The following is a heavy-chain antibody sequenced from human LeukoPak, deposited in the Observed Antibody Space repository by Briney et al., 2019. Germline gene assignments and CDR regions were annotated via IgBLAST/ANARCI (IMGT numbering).Heavy chain of an antibody. D-gene: IGHD1-1*01. J-gene: IGHJ6*02. V-gene: IGHV3-74*01. CDR3: ARRGTGHGMDV. CDR1: GFTFNNYW. Sequence: GGSLRLSCAASGFTFNNYWIHWIRQVPGKGLVWVSRINNDGSSASYVDSVKGRFTISRDNAKNTLFLQMNSLRAEDTAVYYCARRGTGHGMDVWGQGTTVIVSS. CDR2: INNDGSSA.